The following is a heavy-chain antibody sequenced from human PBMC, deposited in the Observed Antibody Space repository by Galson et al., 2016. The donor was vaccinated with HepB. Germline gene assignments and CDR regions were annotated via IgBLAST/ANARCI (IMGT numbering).Heavy chain of an antibody. Sequence: SLRLSCAVSEFMISSNYMTWVRQAPGKGLEWVSVFYSGGSTYYTDSVKGRFTISRDNSKNTMYLQMNSLRVEDTAVCYVARGTSGPYSLISWGPGTLVTVSS. D-gene: IGHD6-25*01. J-gene: IGHJ5*02. V-gene: IGHV3-53*01. CDR3: ARGTSGPYSLIS. CDR1: EFMISSNY. CDR2: FYSGGST.